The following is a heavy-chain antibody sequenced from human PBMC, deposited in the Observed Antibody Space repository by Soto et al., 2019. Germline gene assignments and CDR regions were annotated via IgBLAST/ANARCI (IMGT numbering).Heavy chain of an antibody. D-gene: IGHD2-2*01. V-gene: IGHV3-15*01. J-gene: IGHJ6*02. CDR1: GFPFSDAW. CDR3: TPDPTLEATCCRSDXXYRSYGMDV. Sequence: GGSLRLSCAASGFPFSDAWIRWVRQPPGKGLEWVGRIKSNTDGGATDYAAPVTGRFTISRDDAKNTLYLQMNSLTTADTTGTYSTPDPTLEATCCRSDXXYRSYGMDVWGQGTTVTVSS. CDR2: IKSNTDGGAT.